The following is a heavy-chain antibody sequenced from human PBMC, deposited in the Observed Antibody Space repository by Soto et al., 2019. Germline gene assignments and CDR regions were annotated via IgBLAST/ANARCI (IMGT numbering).Heavy chain of an antibody. D-gene: IGHD3-22*01. CDR2: ITYNGDT. CDR1: GYTFTSYG. Sequence: ASVKVSCKASGYTFTSYGSSWVRQAPGQGLEWMGWITYNGDTNYPQKLQGRVTMTTDTSTSTAYMELRSLRSDDTAVYYCARAVVTSYGVFDYWGQGTLVTVSS. V-gene: IGHV1-18*01. J-gene: IGHJ4*02. CDR3: ARAVVTSYGVFDY.